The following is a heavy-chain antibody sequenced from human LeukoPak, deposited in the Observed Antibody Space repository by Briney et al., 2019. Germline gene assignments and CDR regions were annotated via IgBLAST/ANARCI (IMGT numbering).Heavy chain of an antibody. J-gene: IGHJ6*02. Sequence: GGSLRLSCAASGFTVSSNYMSWVRQAPGKGLEWGSVIYSGSSTYYADSVKGRFTISRDNSKNTLYLQMNSLRAEDTAVYYCARDLPDYGMDVWGQGTTVTVSS. V-gene: IGHV3-66*01. CDR3: ARDLPDYGMDV. D-gene: IGHD5/OR15-5a*01. CDR1: GFTVSSNY. CDR2: IYSGSST.